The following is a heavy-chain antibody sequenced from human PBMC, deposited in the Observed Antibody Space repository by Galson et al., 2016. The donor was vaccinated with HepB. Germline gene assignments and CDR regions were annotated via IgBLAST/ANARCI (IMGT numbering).Heavy chain of an antibody. CDR1: GGTLSSYA. J-gene: IGHJ4*02. D-gene: IGHD6-13*01. Sequence: SVKVSCKASGGTLSSYAISWVRQAPGQGLEWMGGIIPIFGTSKYAQKFQDRVVITADKSTSTAYMELSSLRSEDTAVYYCARHPFLKSAADYWGQGTLLTVSS. V-gene: IGHV1-69*06. CDR2: IIPIFGTS. CDR3: ARHPFLKSAADY.